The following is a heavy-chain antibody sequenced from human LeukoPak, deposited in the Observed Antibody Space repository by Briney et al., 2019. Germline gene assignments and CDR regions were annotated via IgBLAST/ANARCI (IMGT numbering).Heavy chain of an antibody. CDR1: GYTFTGYY. Sequence: GASVKVSCKASGYTFTGYYMNWVRQAPGQGLEWMGWINPNSGGTNYAQKFQGRVTMTRDTAISTAYMELSRLRSDDTAVYDCARDNKPVFYDSSGAPTYYGGQGTLVTVSA. J-gene: IGHJ4*02. CDR3: ARDNKPVFYDSSGAPTYY. CDR2: INPNSGGT. V-gene: IGHV1-2*02. D-gene: IGHD3-22*01.